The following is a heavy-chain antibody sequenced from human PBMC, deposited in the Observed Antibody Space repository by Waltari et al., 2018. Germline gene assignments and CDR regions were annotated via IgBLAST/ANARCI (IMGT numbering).Heavy chain of an antibody. J-gene: IGHJ6*03. D-gene: IGHD1-1*01. V-gene: IGHV1-8*01. Sequence: QVPLVQSGAEVKKPGASVKVSCKASGYTFTSYDINWVRQATGQGVAWMGRMNPNRANTVYAEKVQGRVTMTRNTTISTAYMELSSLRSEDTAVYYCASAPEPAHYFYYLDVWCKG. CDR3: ASAPEPAHYFYYLDV. CDR2: MNPNRANT. CDR1: GYTFTSYD.